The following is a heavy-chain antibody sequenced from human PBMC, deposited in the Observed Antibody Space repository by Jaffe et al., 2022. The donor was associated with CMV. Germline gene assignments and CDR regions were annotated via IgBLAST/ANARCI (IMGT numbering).Heavy chain of an antibody. CDR2: ISGSGGST. J-gene: IGHJ4*02. CDR3: ASSPSLPRYCSGGSCSPGDY. CDR1: GFTFSSYA. Sequence: EVQLVESGGGLVQPGGSLRLSCAASGFTFSSYAMSWVRQAPGKGLEWVSAISGSGGSTYYADSVKGRFTISRDNSKNTLYLQMNSLRAEDTAVYYCASSPSLPRYCSGGSCSPGDYWGQGTLVTVSS. V-gene: IGHV3-23*04. D-gene: IGHD2-15*01.